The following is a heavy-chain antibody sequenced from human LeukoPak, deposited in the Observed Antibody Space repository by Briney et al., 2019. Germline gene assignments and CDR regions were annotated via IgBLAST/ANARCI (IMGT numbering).Heavy chain of an antibody. CDR3: ARVGVGATHDYYYGMDV. V-gene: IGHV3-7*01. CDR2: IKQDGSEK. Sequence: GSLSLSCAASGFTFSSYWMSWVRQAPGKGLEWVANIKQDGSEKYYVDSVKGRFTISRDNAKNSLYLQMNSLRAEDTAVYYCARVGVGATHDYYYGMDVWGQGTTVTVSS. CDR1: GFTFSSYW. D-gene: IGHD1-26*01. J-gene: IGHJ6*02.